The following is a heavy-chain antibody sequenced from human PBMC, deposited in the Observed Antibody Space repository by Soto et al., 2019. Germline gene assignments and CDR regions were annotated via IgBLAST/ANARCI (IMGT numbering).Heavy chain of an antibody. D-gene: IGHD3-9*01. Sequence: PGGSLRLSCAASGFTVSSNYMSWVRQAPGKGLEWVSVIYSGGSTYYADSVKGRFTISRHNSKNTLYLQMNSLRAEDTAVYYCASRNYDILPGVFDYWAQGTLVTVSS. CDR1: GFTVSSNY. CDR2: IYSGGST. CDR3: ASRNYDILPGVFDY. V-gene: IGHV3-53*04. J-gene: IGHJ4*02.